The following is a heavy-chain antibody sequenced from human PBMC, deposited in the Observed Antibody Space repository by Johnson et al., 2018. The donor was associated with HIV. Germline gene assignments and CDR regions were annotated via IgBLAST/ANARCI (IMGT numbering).Heavy chain of an antibody. J-gene: IGHJ3*02. Sequence: VQLVESGGGVVQPGGSLRLSCAASGFTFSSYGMHWVRQAPGKGLEWVANIKQDGSEMYYVDSVKGRFTISRDNAKNSLYLQMNSLRAEDTAVYYCASGEDYGGNYGAFDIWGQGTMVTVSS. CDR1: GFTFSSYG. V-gene: IGHV3-7*01. CDR3: ASGEDYGGNYGAFDI. D-gene: IGHD4-23*01. CDR2: IKQDGSEM.